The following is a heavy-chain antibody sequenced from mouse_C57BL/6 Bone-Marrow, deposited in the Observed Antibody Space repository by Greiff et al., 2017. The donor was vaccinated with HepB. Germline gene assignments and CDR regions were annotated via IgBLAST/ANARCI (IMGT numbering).Heavy chain of an antibody. CDR3: ARGGKWLLRYYFGY. J-gene: IGHJ2*01. D-gene: IGHD2-3*01. Sequence: ESGPGLVKPSQSLSLTCSVTGYSITSGYYWNWIRQFPGNKLEWMGYISYAGSNNYNPSLKNRISITRDTSKNQFFLKLNSVTTEDTATYYCARGGKWLLRYYFGYWGQGTTLTVSS. V-gene: IGHV3-6*01. CDR2: ISYAGSN. CDR1: GYSITSGYY.